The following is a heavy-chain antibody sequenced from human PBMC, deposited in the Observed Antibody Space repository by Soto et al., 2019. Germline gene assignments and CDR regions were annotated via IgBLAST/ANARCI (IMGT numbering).Heavy chain of an antibody. V-gene: IGHV3-66*01. CDR1: GFTVSSKY. CDR2: IYSGGST. CDR3: ASGGGSGSPLGY. D-gene: IGHD2-15*01. Sequence: EVQLVESGGGLVQPGGSLRLSCAGSGFTVSSKYMSWVRQAPGKGLEWVSIIYSGGSTYYADSVKGRFTIFRDNSKNTLYLQMNSLRAEDTAVYYCASGGGSGSPLGYWGQGTLVTVSS. J-gene: IGHJ4*02.